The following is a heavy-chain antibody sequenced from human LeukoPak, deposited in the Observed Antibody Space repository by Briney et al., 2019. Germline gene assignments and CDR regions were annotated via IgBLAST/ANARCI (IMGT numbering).Heavy chain of an antibody. J-gene: IGHJ4*02. CDR3: SRNDLVDFDY. D-gene: IGHD1-1*01. CDR2: IRRRAYGGAA. CDR1: GYSFNDFA. V-gene: IGHV3-49*04. Sequence: SGGSLRLSCTASGYSFNDFAMGCVRQPAGKGLEWVGFIRRRAYGGAAEYAASVKGRFIISRDDSKGIPHLQMKRQMSEDTADYYCSRNDLVDFDYWGQGSRVIVSP.